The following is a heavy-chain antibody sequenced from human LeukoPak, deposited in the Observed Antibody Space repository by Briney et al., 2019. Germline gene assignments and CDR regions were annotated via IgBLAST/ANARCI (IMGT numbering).Heavy chain of an antibody. Sequence: GGSLRLSRAASGFTFSNYAMSWVRQAPGKGLEWVSSISGGGGSTYYADSVKGRFTISRDNSKNTLYLQMNSLRAEDTAVYYCAKGVDNWNYGDYFDYWGQGTLVTVSS. CDR1: GFTFSNYA. CDR3: AKGVDNWNYGDYFDY. D-gene: IGHD1-7*01. CDR2: ISGGGGST. J-gene: IGHJ4*02. V-gene: IGHV3-23*01.